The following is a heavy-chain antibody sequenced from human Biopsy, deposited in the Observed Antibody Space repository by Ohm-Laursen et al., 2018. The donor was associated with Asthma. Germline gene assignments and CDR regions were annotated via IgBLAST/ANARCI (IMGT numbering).Heavy chain of an antibody. V-gene: IGHV1-69*13. CDR3: ARCRVGYSSGWSLLLKKIYYSGMDV. J-gene: IGHJ6*02. D-gene: IGHD6-19*01. CDR2: IMTVFGTT. Sequence: ASVKVSCKAPGGTFSNFAISWVRQAPGQGLEWLGGIMTVFGTTNYAQKFQGRVTITADESTSTAYMEVTSLRSADTAIYYCARCRVGYSSGWSLLLKKIYYSGMDVWGQGTAVTVSS. CDR1: GGTFSNFA.